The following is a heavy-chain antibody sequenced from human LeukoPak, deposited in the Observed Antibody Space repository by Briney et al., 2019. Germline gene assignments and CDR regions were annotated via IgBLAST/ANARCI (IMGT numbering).Heavy chain of an antibody. Sequence: ASVKVSCKASGHTFTSYDINWVRQATGQGLEWMGWMNPNSGNTGYVQKFQGRVTMTRNTSISTAYMELSSLRSEDTAVYYCARGGSGPTVHDYWGQGTLVTVSS. V-gene: IGHV1-8*01. CDR3: ARGGSGPTVHDY. J-gene: IGHJ4*02. CDR2: MNPNSGNT. D-gene: IGHD2-15*01. CDR1: GHTFTSYD.